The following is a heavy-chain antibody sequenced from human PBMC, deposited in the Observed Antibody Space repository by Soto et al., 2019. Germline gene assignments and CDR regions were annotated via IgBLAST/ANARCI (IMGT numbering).Heavy chain of an antibody. Sequence: QVQLVESGGGVVQPGRSLRLSCEASGFTFSGYGMHWVRQAPGKGLEWVAVIWYDGSNENYADSVKGRFTISRDNSKNTLYLQMNSLRAEDTAVYYCTRRYNDGWYSDYWGQGTLVTVSS. CDR2: IWYDGSNE. V-gene: IGHV3-33*01. J-gene: IGHJ4*02. D-gene: IGHD6-19*01. CDR3: TRRYNDGWYSDY. CDR1: GFTFSGYG.